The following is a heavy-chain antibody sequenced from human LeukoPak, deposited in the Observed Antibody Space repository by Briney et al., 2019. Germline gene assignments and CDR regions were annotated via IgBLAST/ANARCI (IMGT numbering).Heavy chain of an antibody. CDR3: ARGPYSSSSTFDH. Sequence: GGSLRLSCAASGFTFSSYWMSWVRQAPGKGLEWVANIKQDGSEKYYVDSVKGRFTISRDNAKNSLYLQMNSLRAEDTAVYYCARGPYSSSSTFDHWGQGTLVTVSS. J-gene: IGHJ5*02. V-gene: IGHV3-7*01. D-gene: IGHD6-6*01. CDR1: GFTFSSYW. CDR2: IKQDGSEK.